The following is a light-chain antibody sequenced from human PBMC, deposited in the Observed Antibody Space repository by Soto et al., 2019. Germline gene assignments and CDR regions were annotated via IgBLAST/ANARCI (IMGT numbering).Light chain of an antibody. CDR2: KAS. V-gene: IGKV1-5*03. Sequence: DIQMTQSPSTLSASVGDRVTIVCRASQSIGSWLAWYQQKPGKAPKLLISKASNLDSGVPSRFSGSGSGTEFNLTISSLQPEDFATYYCQQYNSFIWTFGRGTKVDIK. J-gene: IGKJ1*01. CDR1: QSIGSW. CDR3: QQYNSFIWT.